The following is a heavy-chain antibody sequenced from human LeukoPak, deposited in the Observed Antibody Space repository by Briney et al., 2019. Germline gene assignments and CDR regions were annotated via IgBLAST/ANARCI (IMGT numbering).Heavy chain of an antibody. J-gene: IGHJ3*01. V-gene: IGHV3-7*01. CDR3: ARYNDIAVGDSFDV. D-gene: IGHD2-15*01. Sequence: GGSLRLSCAASGFSFNREWMVWVRQAQGQGLELVATIRYDGGQTMYLDSVRGRFTISRDNARSSLYLQMNSLRVEDTAVYYCARYNDIAVGDSFDVWGQGTKVTVSS. CDR2: IRYDGGQT. CDR1: GFSFNREW.